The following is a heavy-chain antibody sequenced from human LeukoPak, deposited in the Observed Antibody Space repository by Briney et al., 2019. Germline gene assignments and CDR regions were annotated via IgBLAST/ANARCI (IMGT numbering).Heavy chain of an antibody. D-gene: IGHD2-2*01. Sequence: SETLSLTCAVYGGSFSGYYWSWIRQPPGKGLEWIGEINHSGSTNYNPSLKSRVTISVDTSKNQFSLKLSSVTAADTAVYYCARAHGVPPEFDYWGQGTLVTVSS. V-gene: IGHV4-34*01. CDR1: GGSFSGYY. CDR3: ARAHGVPPEFDY. CDR2: INHSGST. J-gene: IGHJ4*02.